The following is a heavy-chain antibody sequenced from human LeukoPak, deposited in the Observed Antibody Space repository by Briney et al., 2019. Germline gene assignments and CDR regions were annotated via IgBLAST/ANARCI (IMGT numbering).Heavy chain of an antibody. CDR1: GFTFSSYG. V-gene: IGHV3-30*18. D-gene: IGHD3-10*01. CDR2: ISYDGSDR. J-gene: IGHJ4*02. CDR3: AKDRGLWFGELYRHPDY. Sequence: GGSLRLSCAASGFTFSSYGMHWVRQAPGKGPEWVAVISYDGSDRYYADSVKGRFTISRDNSRNTLYLQMNSLRAEDTAVYYCAKDRGLWFGELYRHPDYWGQGTLVTVSS.